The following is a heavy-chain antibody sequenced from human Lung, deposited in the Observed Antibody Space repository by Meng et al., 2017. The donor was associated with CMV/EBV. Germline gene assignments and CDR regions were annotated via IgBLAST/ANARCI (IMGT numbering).Heavy chain of an antibody. V-gene: IGHV4-38-2*02. CDR3: ARGWGAALDY. CDR1: GYSISSGNY. D-gene: IGHD1-26*01. Sequence: SETLSLTYTVSGYSISSGNYWGWIRQPPGKGLEWIGSFYHTGSTSYNPSLKSRVTISLDTSKNQFSLKLTSVTAADTAVYYCARGWGAALDYWGQGTLVTVSS. CDR2: FYHTGST. J-gene: IGHJ4*02.